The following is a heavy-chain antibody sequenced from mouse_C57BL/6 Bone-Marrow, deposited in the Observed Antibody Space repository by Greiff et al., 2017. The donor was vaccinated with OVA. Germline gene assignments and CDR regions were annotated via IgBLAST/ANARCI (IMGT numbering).Heavy chain of an antibody. CDR2: IDPNSGGT. CDR1: GYTFTSYW. D-gene: IGHD1-1*01. V-gene: IGHV1-72*01. CDR3: AREEGIYYYGSFDY. J-gene: IGHJ2*01. Sequence: QVQLQQPGAELVKPGASVKLSCKASGYTFTSYWMNWVKQRPGRGLEWIGRIDPNSGGTKYNEKFKSKATLTVDKPSSTAYMQRISLTSYDSAVYYCAREEGIYYYGSFDYWGQGTTLTVSS.